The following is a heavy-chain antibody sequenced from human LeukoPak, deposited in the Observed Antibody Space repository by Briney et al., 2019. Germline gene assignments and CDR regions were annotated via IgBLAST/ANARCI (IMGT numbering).Heavy chain of an antibody. V-gene: IGHV4-34*01. D-gene: IGHD6-13*01. CDR1: GGSFSGYY. CDR3: ARQIASAGTAGFDF. Sequence: TASETLSLTCAVYGGSFSGYYWSWIRQPPGKGLEWIGEINHSGSTNYNPSLKSRVTISVDTSKNQFSLRLRSVTAADTAVYYCARQIASAGTAGFDFWGQGALVTVSS. CDR2: INHSGST. J-gene: IGHJ4*02.